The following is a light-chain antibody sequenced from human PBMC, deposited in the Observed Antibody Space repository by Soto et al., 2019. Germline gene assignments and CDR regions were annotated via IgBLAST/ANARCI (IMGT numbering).Light chain of an antibody. CDR1: QTISSW. V-gene: IGKV1-5*03. J-gene: IGKJ1*01. CDR3: QQYNSYPWT. Sequence: DIQMTQSPSTLSGSVGDRATIAGRASQTISSWLAWYQQKPGKAPKLLIYKASTLKSGVPSRFSGSGSGTQFTLTISSLQPDDFATYYCQQYNSYPWTFSQGTKVDIK. CDR2: KAS.